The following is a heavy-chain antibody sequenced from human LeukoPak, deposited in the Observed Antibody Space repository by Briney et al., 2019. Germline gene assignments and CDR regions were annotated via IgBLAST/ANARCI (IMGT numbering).Heavy chain of an antibody. CDR2: IKSKTDGGTT. V-gene: IGHV3-15*01. D-gene: IGHD3-10*01. Sequence: PGGSLRLSCAASGFTFSNAWMSWVRLAPGKGLEWVGRIKSKTDGGTTDYAAPVKGRFTISRDDSKNTLYLQMNSLKTEDTAVYYCTLGDPYGSGSYFDYWGQGTLVTVSS. CDR1: GFTFSNAW. J-gene: IGHJ4*02. CDR3: TLGDPYGSGSYFDY.